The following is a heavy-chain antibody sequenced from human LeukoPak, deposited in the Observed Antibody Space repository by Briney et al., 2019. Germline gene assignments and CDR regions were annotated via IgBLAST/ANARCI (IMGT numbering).Heavy chain of an antibody. CDR2: INEDGSEK. CDR1: GFSLSAYW. CDR3: ARGGVRREYYDY. Sequence: GGSLRLSCAASGFSLSAYWMTWVRQAPGKGLEWVANINEDGSEKYYVDSVRGRFTISRDNAKNSLYLQMNSLRTEDTAIYYCARGGVRREYYDYWGQGTLVTVSS. V-gene: IGHV3-7*01. J-gene: IGHJ4*02. D-gene: IGHD1-14*01.